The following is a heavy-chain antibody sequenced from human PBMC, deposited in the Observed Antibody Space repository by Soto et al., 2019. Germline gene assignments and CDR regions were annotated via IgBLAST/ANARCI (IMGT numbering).Heavy chain of an antibody. CDR2: IYHSGST. CDR3: ARDLGYCISTSCYSGGFDY. V-gene: IGHV4-30-2*01. D-gene: IGHD2-2*01. J-gene: IGHJ4*02. CDR1: GDSISSGAYS. Sequence: TLSLTCAVSGDSISSGAYSWSWIRQPPGKGLEWIGYIYHSGSTYYNPSLKSRVTTSVDSSKNQFSLKLSSVTAADTAVYYCARDLGYCISTSCYSGGFDYWGQGTLVTAPQ.